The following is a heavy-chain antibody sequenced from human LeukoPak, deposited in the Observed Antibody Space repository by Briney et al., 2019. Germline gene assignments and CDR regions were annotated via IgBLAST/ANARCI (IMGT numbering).Heavy chain of an antibody. Sequence: SVKVSCKASGYIFSSYAISWVRQAPGQGLEWMGGIIPIFGTANYAQKFQGRVTITADESTSTAYMELSSLRSEDTAVYYCARAGSSGWPIPDYWGQGTLVTVSS. D-gene: IGHD6-19*01. CDR2: IIPIFGTA. CDR3: ARAGSSGWPIPDY. V-gene: IGHV1-69*13. J-gene: IGHJ4*02. CDR1: GYIFSSYA.